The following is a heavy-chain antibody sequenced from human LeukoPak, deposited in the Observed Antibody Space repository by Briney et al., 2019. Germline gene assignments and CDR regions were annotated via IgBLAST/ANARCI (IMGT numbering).Heavy chain of an antibody. CDR3: VCHVVLSVGYHYGLGV. D-gene: IGHD2-21*01. CDR2: ISNSGSNT. J-gene: IGHJ6*01. V-gene: IGHV3-11*06. CDR1: GFTFSDYD. Sequence: GGSLRLSCAASGFTFSDYDMSWIRQAPGKGLQWVSYISNSGSNTNYADSVKGRFTISRDNAKNSLYLQMNSLRVEDTAVYYCVCHVVLSVGYHYGLGVWGQGTTVTVSS.